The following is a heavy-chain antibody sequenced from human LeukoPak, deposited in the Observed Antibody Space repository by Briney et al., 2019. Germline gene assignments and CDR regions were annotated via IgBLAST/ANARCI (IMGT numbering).Heavy chain of an antibody. J-gene: IGHJ6*02. CDR3: ARDQVRYYYDSSGYPREDGGMDV. Sequence: GRSLRLSCAASGFTFSSYGMHWVRQAPGKGLEWVAVIWYDGSNKYYADSVKGRFTISRDNSKNTLYLQMNSLRAEDTAVYYCARDQVRYYYDSSGYPREDGGMDVWGQGTTVTVSS. CDR2: IWYDGSNK. CDR1: GFTFSSYG. V-gene: IGHV3-33*01. D-gene: IGHD3-22*01.